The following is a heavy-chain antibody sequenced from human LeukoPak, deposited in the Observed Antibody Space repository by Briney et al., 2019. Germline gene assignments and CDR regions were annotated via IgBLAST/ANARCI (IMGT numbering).Heavy chain of an antibody. D-gene: IGHD2-15*01. Sequence: GGSLRLSCAASGFTFSSYEMNWVRRAPGKGLEWVSYISSSGSTIYYADSVKGRFTISRDNAKNSLYLQMNSLRAEDTAVYYCARAGSDCSGGSCYQDYWGQGTLVTVSS. CDR1: GFTFSSYE. V-gene: IGHV3-48*03. CDR2: ISSSGSTI. CDR3: ARAGSDCSGGSCYQDY. J-gene: IGHJ4*02.